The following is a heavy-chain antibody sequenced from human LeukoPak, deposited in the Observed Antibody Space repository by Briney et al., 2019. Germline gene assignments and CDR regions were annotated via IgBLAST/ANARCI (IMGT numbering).Heavy chain of an antibody. CDR3: ARGVGGSLGDAFDI. CDR1: GFTFSNYL. CDR2: INSDGSNA. J-gene: IGHJ3*02. Sequence: GGSLRLSCAASGFTFSNYLMHWVRQAPGKGLVWVSRINSDGSNATYADSVKGRFTISRDNAKNTLYVQMNSLRAEDTAVYYCARGVGGSLGDAFDIWGQGTMVTVSS. V-gene: IGHV3-74*03. D-gene: IGHD2-15*01.